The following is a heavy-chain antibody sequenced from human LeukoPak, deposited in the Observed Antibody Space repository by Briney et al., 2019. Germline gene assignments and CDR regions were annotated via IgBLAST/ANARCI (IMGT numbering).Heavy chain of an antibody. Sequence: PGGSLRLSCAASGFTFSSYWMSWVRQAPGKGLEWVANIKQDGSEKYYVDSVKGRFTISRDNAKNSLYLQMNSLRAEDTAVYYCARDLNNYDILTGYYRAHWYFDLWGRGTLVTVSS. CDR1: GFTFSSYW. D-gene: IGHD3-9*01. V-gene: IGHV3-7*01. CDR3: ARDLNNYDILTGYYRAHWYFDL. CDR2: IKQDGSEK. J-gene: IGHJ2*01.